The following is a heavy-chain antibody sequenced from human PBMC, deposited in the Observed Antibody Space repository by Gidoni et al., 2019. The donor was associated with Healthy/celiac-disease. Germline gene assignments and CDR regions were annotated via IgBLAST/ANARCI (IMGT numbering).Heavy chain of an antibody. CDR1: GFTFSSYA. CDR2: ISGSGGST. J-gene: IGHJ6*03. Sequence: EVQLLESGGGWVQPGGSLRRSCAAAGFTFSSYAMLWVRQAPGHGLGLVSAISGSGGSTYSADSVKGRFTISRDNSKNTLYLQMNSLRSEDTAVDYCAKVITIFGVVIPDYYYYMDVWGKGTTVTVSS. CDR3: AKVITIFGVVIPDYYYYMDV. V-gene: IGHV3-23*01. D-gene: IGHD3-3*01.